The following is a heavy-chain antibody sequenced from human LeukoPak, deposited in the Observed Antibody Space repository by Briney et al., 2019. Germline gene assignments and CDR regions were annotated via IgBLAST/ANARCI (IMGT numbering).Heavy chain of an antibody. V-gene: IGHV1-18*04. Sequence: ASVKASCKASGYTFTGYYMHWMRQAPGQGLEWMGWISAYNGNTNYAQKLQGRVTMTTDTSTSTAYMELRSLRSDDTAVYYCARGIFLNFDYWGQGTLVTVSS. CDR1: GYTFTGYY. D-gene: IGHD3-3*01. CDR2: ISAYNGNT. CDR3: ARGIFLNFDY. J-gene: IGHJ4*02.